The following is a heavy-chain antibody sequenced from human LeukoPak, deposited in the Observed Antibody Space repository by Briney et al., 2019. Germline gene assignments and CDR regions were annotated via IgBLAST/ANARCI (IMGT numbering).Heavy chain of an antibody. CDR1: GDSISRSDW. CDR3: AKTRSGTYYGDSFDI. Sequence: PSDTLSLTCAVSGDSISRSDWWAWIRQPPGKGLEWLGNIYYSGRIYHNPSLQTRAIMSVDSSKNQFSLRLGSVTAMDTAVYYCAKTRSGTYYGDSFDIWGQGILVIVSS. D-gene: IGHD1-26*01. CDR2: IYYSGRI. V-gene: IGHV4-28*05. J-gene: IGHJ3*02.